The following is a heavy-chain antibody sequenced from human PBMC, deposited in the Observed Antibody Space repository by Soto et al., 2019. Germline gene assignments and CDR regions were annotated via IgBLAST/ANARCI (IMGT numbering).Heavy chain of an antibody. CDR2: ISGSGGST. CDR1: GFTFSSYA. Sequence: GSLRLSCAASGFTFSSYAMSWVRQAPGKGLEWVSAISGSGGSTYYADSVKGRFTISRYNSKNTLYLQMNSLRAEDTAVYYCAKDVIPHTMVRGVVDYWGQGTLVTVSS. V-gene: IGHV3-23*01. D-gene: IGHD3-10*01. CDR3: AKDVIPHTMVRGVVDY. J-gene: IGHJ4*02.